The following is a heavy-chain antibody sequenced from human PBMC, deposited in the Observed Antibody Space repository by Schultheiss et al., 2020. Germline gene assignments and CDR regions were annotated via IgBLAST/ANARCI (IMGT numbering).Heavy chain of an antibody. CDR1: GGSISSSSYY. J-gene: IGHJ6*02. D-gene: IGHD6-6*01. CDR2: IYYSGST. Sequence: SETLSLTCTVSGGSISSSSYYWGWIRQPPGKGLEWIGYIYYSGSTYYNPSLKSRVTISVDTSKNQFSLKLSSVTAADTAVYYCARHLDLVAAPIYGMDVWGQGTTVTVSS. V-gene: IGHV4-61*05. CDR3: ARHLDLVAAPIYGMDV.